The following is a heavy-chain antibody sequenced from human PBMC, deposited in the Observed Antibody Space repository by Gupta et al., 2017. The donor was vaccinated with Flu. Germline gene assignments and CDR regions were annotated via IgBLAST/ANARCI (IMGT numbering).Heavy chain of an antibody. CDR2: IASDGSHK. D-gene: IGHD2-2*01. Sequence: QMQLVESGGGVVQFGTSRRLSCAASGFTFSSYGMQWVRQAPGKGLEWVADIASDGSHKDYADSVRVRFTISRDNSKNTLSLEMDSLRVEDTAVYYCAKDGPWTASCPYYCYYMDVWGKGTTVTVSS. CDR3: AKDGPWTASCPYYCYYMDV. J-gene: IGHJ6*03. V-gene: IGHV3-30*18. CDR1: GFTFSSYG.